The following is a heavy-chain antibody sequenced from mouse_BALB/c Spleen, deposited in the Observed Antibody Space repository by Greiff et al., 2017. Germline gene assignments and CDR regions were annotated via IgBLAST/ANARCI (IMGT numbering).Heavy chain of an antibody. V-gene: IGHV2-9*02. CDR2: IWAGGST. D-gene: IGHD2-2*01. Sequence: VQLQQSGPGLVAPSQSLSITCTVSGFSLTSYGVHWVRQPPGKGLEWLGVIWAGGSTNYNSALMSRLSISKDNSKSQVFLKMNSLQTDDTAMYYCARDYGYYFDVWGAGTTVTVSS. CDR3: ARDYGYYFDV. J-gene: IGHJ1*01. CDR1: GFSLTSYG.